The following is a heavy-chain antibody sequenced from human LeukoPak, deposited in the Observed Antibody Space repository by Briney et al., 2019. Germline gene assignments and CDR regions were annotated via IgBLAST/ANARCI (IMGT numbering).Heavy chain of an antibody. CDR1: GYTFTSYG. V-gene: IGHV1-18*01. Sequence: ASVKVSCKASGYTFTSYGISWVRQAPGQGLEWMGWISAYNGNTNYAQKLQGRVTMTTDTSTSTAYMELRSLRSDDTAVYCCARVISYYYDSSGYKGFDPWGQGTLVTVSS. CDR3: ARVISYYYDSSGYKGFDP. J-gene: IGHJ5*02. D-gene: IGHD3-22*01. CDR2: ISAYNGNT.